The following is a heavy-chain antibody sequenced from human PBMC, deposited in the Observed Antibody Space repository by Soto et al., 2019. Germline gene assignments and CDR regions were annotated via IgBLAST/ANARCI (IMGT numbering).Heavy chain of an antibody. CDR1: GFTFSSYG. D-gene: IGHD3-10*01. CDR3: AKDGEDMVRGVIIIRYGMDV. Sequence: QVQLVESGGGVVQPGRSLRLSCAASGFTFSSYGMHWVRQAPGKGLEWVAVISYDGSNKYYADSVKGRFTISRDNSKNTLYLQMNRLRAEDTVVYYCAKDGEDMVRGVIIIRYGMDVWGQGTTVTVSS. J-gene: IGHJ6*02. CDR2: ISYDGSNK. V-gene: IGHV3-30*18.